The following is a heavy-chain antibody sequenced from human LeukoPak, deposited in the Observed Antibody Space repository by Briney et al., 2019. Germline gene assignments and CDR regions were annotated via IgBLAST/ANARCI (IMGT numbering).Heavy chain of an antibody. V-gene: IGHV3-23*01. J-gene: IGHJ3*02. D-gene: IGHD6-25*01. Sequence: GGSLRLSCAASGFTFSGYAMNWVRHAPGEGLEWVAFISAGGGRTDYADSVKGRLTISRDNSKDTLFLQMKSLRAEDTAIYYCTKKGAAGAFDIWGHGTMVTVSS. CDR1: GFTFSGYA. CDR2: ISAGGGRT. CDR3: TKKGAAGAFDI.